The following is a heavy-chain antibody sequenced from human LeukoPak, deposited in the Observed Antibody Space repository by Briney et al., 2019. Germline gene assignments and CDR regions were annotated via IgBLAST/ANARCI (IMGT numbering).Heavy chain of an antibody. D-gene: IGHD3-16*01. J-gene: IGHJ3*02. CDR2: IYYSGSI. Sequence: SETLSLTCAVSGYSISSSNWWGWTRQPPGKGLEWIGYIYYSGSIYYNPSLKSRVTMSVDTSKNQFSPKLSSVTAVDTAVYYCARVWGAAGIDAFDIWGQGTMVTVSS. CDR1: GYSISSSNW. CDR3: ARVWGAAGIDAFDI. V-gene: IGHV4-28*05.